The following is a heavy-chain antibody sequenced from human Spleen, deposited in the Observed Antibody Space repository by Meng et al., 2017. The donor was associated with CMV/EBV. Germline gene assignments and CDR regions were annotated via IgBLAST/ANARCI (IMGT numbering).Heavy chain of an antibody. J-gene: IGHJ6*02. CDR3: AREKFGPYDFWSGYYYGYYYYGMDV. V-gene: IGHV4-39*07. CDR1: GGSINMGSHH. CDR2: VSYSGRS. D-gene: IGHD3-3*01. Sequence: GSLRLSCFVSGGSINMGSHHWAWVRQTPGKGLEWIGSVSYSGRSFYDPSLDRRATISVDTSDNQFFLELTSVSDADTAVYYCAREKFGPYDFWSGYYYGYYYYGMDVWGQGTTVTVSS.